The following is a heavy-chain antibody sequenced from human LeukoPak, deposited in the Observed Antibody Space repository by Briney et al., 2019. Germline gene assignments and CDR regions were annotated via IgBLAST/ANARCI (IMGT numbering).Heavy chain of an antibody. CDR3: AREGTNYSSGWHDAFDI. J-gene: IGHJ3*02. V-gene: IGHV3-7*01. CDR2: IKQDGSEK. D-gene: IGHD6-19*01. Sequence: PGGSLRLSCAASGFTFSSYWMSWVRQAPGKGLEWVANIKQDGSEKYYVDSVKGRFTISRDNAKNSLYLQMNSLRAEDTAVYYCAREGTNYSSGWHDAFDIWGQGTMVTVSS. CDR1: GFTFSSYW.